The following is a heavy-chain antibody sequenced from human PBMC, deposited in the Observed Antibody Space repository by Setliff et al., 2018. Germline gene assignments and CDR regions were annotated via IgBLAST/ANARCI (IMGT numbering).Heavy chain of an antibody. CDR3: ARADYSSSLHYFDC. CDR2: IIPIFGTA. D-gene: IGHD6-13*01. J-gene: IGHJ4*02. Sequence: SVKVSCKASGGTFSSYAISWVRQAPGQGLEWMGGIIPIFGTAKLAQNFQGRVTVTTDTFTNTGYMELRSLRSDDTAFYYCARADYSSSLHYFDCWGQGTLVTVSS. V-gene: IGHV1-69*05. CDR1: GGTFSSYA.